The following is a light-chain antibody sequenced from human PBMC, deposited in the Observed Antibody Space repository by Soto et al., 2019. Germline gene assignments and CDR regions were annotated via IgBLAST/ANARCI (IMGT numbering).Light chain of an antibody. V-gene: IGLV1-51*01. Sequence: QSVLTQPPSVSAAPGQKVTISCSGSSSNIGNNYVSWYQQLPGTAPKLLIYDNNKRPSGIPDRVSGSKSGTSATLGITGLQTGDEADYYCGTWDTSLSAGDVVFGGGTKLTVL. CDR1: SSNIGNNY. CDR3: GTWDTSLSAGDVV. CDR2: DNN. J-gene: IGLJ2*01.